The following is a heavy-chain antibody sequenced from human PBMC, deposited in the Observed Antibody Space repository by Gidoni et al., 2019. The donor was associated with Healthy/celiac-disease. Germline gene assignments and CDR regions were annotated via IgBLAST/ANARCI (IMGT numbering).Heavy chain of an antibody. V-gene: IGHV3-49*04. D-gene: IGHD3-22*01. Sequence: EVQLVESGGGLVQPGRSLRLSCTASGFTFGDYAMSWVRQAPGKGLEWVGFIRSKAYGGTTEYAASVKGRFTISRDDSKSIAYLQMNSLKTEDTAVYYCTRAGSSGYPTNFDYWGQGTLVTVSS. CDR1: GFTFGDYA. CDR2: IRSKAYGGTT. CDR3: TRAGSSGYPTNFDY. J-gene: IGHJ4*02.